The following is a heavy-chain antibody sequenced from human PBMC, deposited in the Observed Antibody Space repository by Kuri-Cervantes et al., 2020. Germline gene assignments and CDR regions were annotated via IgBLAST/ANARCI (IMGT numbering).Heavy chain of an antibody. Sequence: ASVKVSCKASGYTFTSYDINWVRQATGQGLEWMGWMNPNSGNTGYAQKFQGRVTITRDTSASTAYMELSSLRSEDTAAYYCARDYDSSGYYRPWGQGTLVTVSS. D-gene: IGHD3-22*01. CDR3: ARDYDSSGYYRP. J-gene: IGHJ5*02. CDR2: MNPNSGNT. CDR1: GYTFTSYD. V-gene: IGHV1-8*01.